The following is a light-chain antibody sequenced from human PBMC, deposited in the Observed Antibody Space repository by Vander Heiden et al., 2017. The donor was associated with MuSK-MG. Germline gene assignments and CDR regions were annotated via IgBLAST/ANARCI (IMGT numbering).Light chain of an antibody. V-gene: IGLV3-1*01. CDR3: QAWDSSAVV. J-gene: IGLJ2*01. Sequence: SYQLPQPPSVSVSPGQTASITCSGDKLGNKYACWYQQKPGLSPVLVIYQDTKRPSGIPERFSGSNSGNTATLTISGTQSMDEADHYCQAWDSSAVVFGGGTKLTVL. CDR2: QDT. CDR1: KLGNKY.